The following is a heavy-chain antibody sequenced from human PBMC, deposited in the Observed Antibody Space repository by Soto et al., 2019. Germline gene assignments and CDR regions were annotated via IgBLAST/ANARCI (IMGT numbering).Heavy chain of an antibody. J-gene: IGHJ6*02. D-gene: IGHD2-2*01. CDR3: ARGNFIVGVPAAGNYVMYV. CDR1: GGSISSYY. V-gene: IGHV4-59*01. Sequence: QVQLQESGPGLVKPSETLSLTCTVSGGSISSYYWSWIRQPPGQGLEWIGYIYYSGSTNYNPSLKSRVTISLDTSKNQFSLKLSSVTAADTAVYYCARGNFIVGVPAAGNYVMYVWGQGTTVTVSS. CDR2: IYYSGST.